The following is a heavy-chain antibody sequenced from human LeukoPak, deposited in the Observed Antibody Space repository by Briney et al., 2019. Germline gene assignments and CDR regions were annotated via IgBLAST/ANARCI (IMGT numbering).Heavy chain of an antibody. CDR3: AKGLRSGWYVDY. CDR1: GFTFSSYA. Sequence: GGSLRLSCAASGFTFSSYAMSWVRQAPGKGLEWVSAISGSGGSTYYADSVKGRLTISRDNSKNTLYLQMNSLRAEDTAVYYCAKGLRSGWYVDYWGQGTLVTVSS. V-gene: IGHV3-23*01. CDR2: ISGSGGST. D-gene: IGHD6-19*01. J-gene: IGHJ4*02.